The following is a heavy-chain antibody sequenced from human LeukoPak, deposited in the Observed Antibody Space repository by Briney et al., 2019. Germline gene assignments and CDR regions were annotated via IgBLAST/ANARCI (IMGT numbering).Heavy chain of an antibody. Sequence: PGGSLRLSCAASGFTFSSYGMHWVRQAPGKGLEWVAVISYDGSNKYYADSVKGRFTISRDNSKNTLYLQMNSLRAEDTAVYYCAKDRFGVVVVIKPAYYFDYWGQGTLVTVSS. D-gene: IGHD3-22*01. J-gene: IGHJ4*02. CDR3: AKDRFGVVVVIKPAYYFDY. CDR2: ISYDGSNK. V-gene: IGHV3-30*18. CDR1: GFTFSSYG.